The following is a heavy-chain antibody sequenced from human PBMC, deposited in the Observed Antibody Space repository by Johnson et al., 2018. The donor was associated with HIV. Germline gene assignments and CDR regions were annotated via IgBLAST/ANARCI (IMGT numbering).Heavy chain of an antibody. J-gene: IGHJ3*02. CDR2: ISWNSGSI. CDR1: GFTFSSYA. CDR3: ARDGGYCSSTSCFRHWASAFDI. V-gene: IGHV3-9*01. Sequence: VQLVESGGGVVQPGGSLRLSCAASGFTFSSYAMHWVRQAPGKGLEWVSGISWNSGSIGYADSVKGRFTISRDNAKNSLYLQMNSLRAEDTAVYYCARDGGYCSSTSCFRHWASAFDIWGQGTMVTVSS. D-gene: IGHD2-2*01.